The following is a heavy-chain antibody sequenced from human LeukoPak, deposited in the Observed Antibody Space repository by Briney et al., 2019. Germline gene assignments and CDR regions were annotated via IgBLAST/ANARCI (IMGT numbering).Heavy chain of an antibody. D-gene: IGHD3-22*01. CDR1: GYSFTSYW. V-gene: IGHV5-51*01. J-gene: IGHJ3*02. CDR3: ARALDYYDSSGYYLGGAFDI. Sequence: GESLKISCKGSGYSFTSYWIGWVRQMPGKGLEWMGIIYPGDSDIRYSPSFQGQVTISADKSISTAYLQWSSLKASDTAMYYCARALDYYDSSGYYLGGAFDIWGQGTMVTVSS. CDR2: IYPGDSDI.